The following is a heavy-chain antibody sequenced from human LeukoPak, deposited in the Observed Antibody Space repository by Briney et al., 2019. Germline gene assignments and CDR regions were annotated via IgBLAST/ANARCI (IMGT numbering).Heavy chain of an antibody. CDR1: GGSISNYY. D-gene: IGHD3-10*01. CDR2: IYYSGST. V-gene: IGHV4-59*01. CDR3: ARVGGSNYYYYGMDV. Sequence: SETLSLTCTVSGGSISNYYWSWIRQPPPKGPEWIGYIYYSGSTNYNPSLKSRVTISVDTSKNQFSLKLSSVTAADTAMYYCARVGGSNYYYYGMDVWGQGTTVTVPS. J-gene: IGHJ6*02.